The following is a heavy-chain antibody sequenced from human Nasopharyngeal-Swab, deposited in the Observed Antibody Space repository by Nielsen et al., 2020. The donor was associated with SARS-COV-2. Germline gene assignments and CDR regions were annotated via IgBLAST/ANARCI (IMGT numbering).Heavy chain of an antibody. J-gene: IGHJ4*02. D-gene: IGHD4-17*01. CDR3: AGNRDYGDYEWFKCGLHDY. CDR2: INHSGST. V-gene: IGHV4-34*01. Sequence: WIRQPPGKGLEWIGEINHSGSTNYNPSLKSRVSMTVDTSKNQFSLKFRSVTAADTAVYYCAGNRDYGDYEWFKCGLHDYWGQGTLVTVSS.